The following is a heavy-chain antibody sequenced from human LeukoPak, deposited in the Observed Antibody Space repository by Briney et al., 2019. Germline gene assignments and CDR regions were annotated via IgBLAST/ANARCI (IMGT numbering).Heavy chain of an antibody. D-gene: IGHD3-10*01. CDR1: GGSISSGGYY. J-gene: IGHJ4*02. V-gene: IGHV4-31*03. CDR2: IYYSGST. Sequence: SETLSLTCTVSGGSISSGGYYWSWIRQHPGKGLEWIGYIYYSGSTYYNPSLKSRVTISVDTSKNQFSLKLSSVTAADTAVYYCAREGMVRGKGEQFDYWGQGTLVTVSS. CDR3: AREGMVRGKGEQFDY.